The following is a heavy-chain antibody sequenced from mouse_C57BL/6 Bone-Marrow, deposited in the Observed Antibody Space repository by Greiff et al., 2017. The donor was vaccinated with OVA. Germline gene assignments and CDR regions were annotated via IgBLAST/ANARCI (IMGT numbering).Heavy chain of an antibody. J-gene: IGHJ3*01. CDR3: APNYYGSSYGFAY. D-gene: IGHD1-1*01. V-gene: IGHV1-53*01. CDR1: GYTFTSYW. Sequence: VQLQQPGTELVKPGASVKLSCKASGYTFTSYWMHWVKQRPGQGLEWIGNINPSNGDTNYNQKFKGKATLTVDKSSSTAYMQLSSLTSEDSAVYYCAPNYYGSSYGFAYWGQGTLVTVSA. CDR2: INPSNGDT.